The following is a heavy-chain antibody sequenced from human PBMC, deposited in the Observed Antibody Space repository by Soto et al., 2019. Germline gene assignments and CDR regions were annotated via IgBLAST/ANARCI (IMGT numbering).Heavy chain of an antibody. CDR2: INAGNGNT. V-gene: IGHV1-3*05. D-gene: IGHD1-26*01. CDR1: GYTFTSYA. CDR3: ASANGSGGYDYYYCMDV. J-gene: IGHJ6*02. Sequence: QVQLVQSGAEEKKPGASVKVSCKASGYTFTSYAMHWVRQAPGQRLEWMGWINAGNGNTKYSQKFQGRVTITRDTSASTAYMEMSSLRSEDTAVYYCASANGSGGYDYYYCMDVWGQGTKVTVSS.